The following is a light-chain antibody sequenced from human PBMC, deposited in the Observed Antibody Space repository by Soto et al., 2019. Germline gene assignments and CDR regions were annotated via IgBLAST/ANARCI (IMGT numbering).Light chain of an antibody. V-gene: IGKV3-15*01. CDR3: QQHNDWPLS. J-gene: IGKJ4*01. CDR2: STS. Sequence: DKERKRAPDALSVALGERATLYCKASQNVNSNLAWYHQKPGQAPRLLIYSTSTRVTGLPARFSGSGSGTEFPHTISSLQSEDFAFYCCQQHNDWPLSSGDGTKVDI. CDR1: QNVNSN.